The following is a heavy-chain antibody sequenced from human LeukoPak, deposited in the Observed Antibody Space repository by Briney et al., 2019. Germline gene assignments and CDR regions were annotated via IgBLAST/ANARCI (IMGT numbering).Heavy chain of an antibody. CDR3: ARAGPSGDSSGYYSYYYYYGKGV. D-gene: IGHD3-22*01. CDR2: INPSGGST. CDR1: GYTFTSYY. J-gene: IGHJ6*02. V-gene: IGHV1-46*01. Sequence: ASVKVSCKASGYTFTSYYMHWVRQAPGQGLEWMGIINPSGGSTSYAQKFQGRVTMTRDTSTSTVYMELSSLRSEDTAVYYCARAGPSGDSSGYYSYYYYYGKGVGGQGTTVTVSS.